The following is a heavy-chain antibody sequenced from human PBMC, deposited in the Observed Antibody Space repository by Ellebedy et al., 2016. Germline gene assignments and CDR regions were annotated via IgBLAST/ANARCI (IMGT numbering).Heavy chain of an antibody. D-gene: IGHD3-3*01. V-gene: IGHV3-49*03. CDR1: GFTFGDFA. CDR2: IRSNGYLGTT. Sequence: GGSLRLXXAGSGFTFGDFAFNWIRQAPGKGLEWLGFIRSNGYLGTTQYAAPVRGRFIISRDDSKSIAYLQMNSLKTEDTGVYYCTRDYDFWSGVSLWGQGTLVTVSS. J-gene: IGHJ4*02. CDR3: TRDYDFWSGVSL.